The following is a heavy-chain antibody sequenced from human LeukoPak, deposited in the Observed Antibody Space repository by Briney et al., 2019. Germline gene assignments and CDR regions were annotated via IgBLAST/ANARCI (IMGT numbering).Heavy chain of an antibody. V-gene: IGHV3-30-3*01. CDR2: ISHDGSNK. J-gene: IGHJ4*02. D-gene: IGHD2-15*01. Sequence: GRSLRLSCAAAGFTFSSYDMHWVRQAPGKGLEWVAVISHDGSNKYHADSVKGRFTISRDNSKNTLYLEMNSLRVEDTAVYYCARYSNGDYFDYWGQGTLVTVSS. CDR1: GFTFSSYD. CDR3: ARYSNGDYFDY.